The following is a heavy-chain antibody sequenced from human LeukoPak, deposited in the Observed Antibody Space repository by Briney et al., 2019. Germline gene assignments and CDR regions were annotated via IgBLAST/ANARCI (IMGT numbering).Heavy chain of an antibody. D-gene: IGHD5-18*01. CDR2: MNPNSGNT. CDR1: GYTFTSYG. V-gene: IGHV1-8*03. Sequence: GASVKVSCKASGYTFTSYGISRVRQAPGQGLEWMGWMNPNSGNTGYAQKFQGRVTITRNTSISTAYMELSSLRSEDTAVYYCASGYGYSYGYAFDIWGQGTMVTVSS. CDR3: ASGYGYSYGYAFDI. J-gene: IGHJ3*02.